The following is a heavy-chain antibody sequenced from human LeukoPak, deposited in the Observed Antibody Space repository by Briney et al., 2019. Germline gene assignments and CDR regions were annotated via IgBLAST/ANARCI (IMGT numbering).Heavy chain of an antibody. CDR2: IYYSGSA. CDR1: GGSLSSYY. D-gene: IGHD7-27*01. V-gene: IGHV4-59*01. J-gene: IGHJ3*02. Sequence: PSETLSLTCTVSGGSLSSYYWSWIRQPPGKGLEWIGYIYYSGSANYNPSLKSRVTISVDTSKNQFSLKLSSVTAADTAVYYCARDSGDGYAFDIWGQGTMVTVSS. CDR3: ARDSGDGYAFDI.